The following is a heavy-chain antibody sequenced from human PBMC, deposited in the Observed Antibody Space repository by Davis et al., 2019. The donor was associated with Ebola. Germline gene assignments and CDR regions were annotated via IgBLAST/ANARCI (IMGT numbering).Heavy chain of an antibody. CDR2: IDADNSYI. D-gene: IGHD6-13*01. CDR1: GFTFKTYT. V-gene: IGHV3-21*01. CDR3: AKYSSRSPRGY. Sequence: GESLKISCAASGFTFKTYTMNWVRQAPGKGPEWVASIDADNSYIYYADSVKGRFTISRDNSKNTLYLQMNSLRAEDTAVYYCAKYSSRSPRGYWGQGTLVTVSS. J-gene: IGHJ4*02.